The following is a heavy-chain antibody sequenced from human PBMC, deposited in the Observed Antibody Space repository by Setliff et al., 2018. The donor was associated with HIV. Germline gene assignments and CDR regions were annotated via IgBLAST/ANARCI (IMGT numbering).Heavy chain of an antibody. CDR1: GGSISSGSYY. D-gene: IGHD3-10*01. CDR2: IYTSGST. J-gene: IGHJ4*02. V-gene: IGHV4-61*09. Sequence: SETLSLTCTVSGGSISSGSYYWSWIRQPAGKGLEWIGHIYTSGSTNYNPSLKSRVTISVDTSKNQFSLKLSSVTAADTAVYYCARDIRFGELAFDYWGQGTLVTVSS. CDR3: ARDIRFGELAFDY.